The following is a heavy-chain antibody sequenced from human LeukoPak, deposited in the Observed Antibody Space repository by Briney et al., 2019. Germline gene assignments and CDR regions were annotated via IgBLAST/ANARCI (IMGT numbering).Heavy chain of an antibody. CDR1: GYTFTGYY. J-gene: IGHJ4*02. D-gene: IGHD3-22*01. V-gene: IGHV1-2*02. Sequence: ASVTVSCKASGYTFTGYYMHWVRQAPGQGLEGMGWINPNSGGTNYAQKFQGRVTMTRDTSISTAYMELSRLRSDDTAVYYCARWYDSTSLDYRGQGTLVTVSS. CDR2: INPNSGGT. CDR3: ARWYDSTSLDY.